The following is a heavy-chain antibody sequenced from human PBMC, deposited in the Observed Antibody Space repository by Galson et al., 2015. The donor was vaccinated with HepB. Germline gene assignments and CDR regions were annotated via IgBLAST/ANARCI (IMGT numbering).Heavy chain of an antibody. CDR1: GFTFSGFA. CDR3: AKGLPSQLDNYFDY. V-gene: IGHV3-23*01. D-gene: IGHD2-21*02. CDR2: ISGSGGSS. Sequence: SLRLSCAASGFTFSGFAMNWVRQAPGKGLEWVSGISGSGGSSDYAHSVKGRFTISRDNSENTLYLQMNSLRAEDTAVYYCAKGLPSQLDNYFDYWGRGTLVTVSS. J-gene: IGHJ4*02.